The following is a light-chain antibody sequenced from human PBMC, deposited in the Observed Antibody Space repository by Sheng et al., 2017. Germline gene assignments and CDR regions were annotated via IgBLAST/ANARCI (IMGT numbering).Light chain of an antibody. Sequence: AIRMTQSPSSFSASTGDRVTITCRASQGISSYLAWYQQKPGKAPKVLIYAASTLQSGVPSRFSGSGSGTDFTLTISRLQSEDFATYYCQQYYGYPRTFGQGTKVEIK. J-gene: IGKJ1*01. V-gene: IGKV1-8*01. CDR1: QGISSY. CDR2: AAS. CDR3: QQYYGYPRT.